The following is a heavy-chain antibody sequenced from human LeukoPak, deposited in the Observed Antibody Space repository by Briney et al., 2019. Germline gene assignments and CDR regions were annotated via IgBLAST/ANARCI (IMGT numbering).Heavy chain of an antibody. D-gene: IGHD1-1*01. CDR2: IRYDGSNK. J-gene: IGHJ4*02. CDR1: GFTFSSYG. Sequence: GGSLRLSCAASGFTFSSYGMHWVRQAPGKGLEWVAFIRYDGSNKYYADSVKGRFTISRDNSKNTLYLQMNSLRAEDTAVYYCAKDWVPYNWNDGEGGRYWGQGTLVTASS. V-gene: IGHV3-30*02. CDR3: AKDWVPYNWNDGEGGRY.